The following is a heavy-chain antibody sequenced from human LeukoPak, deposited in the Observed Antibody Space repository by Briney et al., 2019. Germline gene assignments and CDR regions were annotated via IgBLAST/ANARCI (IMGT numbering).Heavy chain of an antibody. Sequence: SSETLSLTCTVSGGSISSSSYYWSWIRQPAGKGLEWIGRIYTSGSTNYNPSLKSRVTISVDTSKNQFSLKLSSVTAADTAVYYCARVAQQLGDYNWFDPWGQGTLVTVSS. CDR1: GGSISSSSYY. J-gene: IGHJ5*02. D-gene: IGHD6-13*01. V-gene: IGHV4-61*02. CDR2: IYTSGST. CDR3: ARVAQQLGDYNWFDP.